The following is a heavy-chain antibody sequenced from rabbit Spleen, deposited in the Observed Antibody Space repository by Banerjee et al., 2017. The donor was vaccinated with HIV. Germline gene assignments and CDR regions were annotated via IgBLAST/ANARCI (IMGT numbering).Heavy chain of an antibody. D-gene: IGHD1-1*01. V-gene: IGHV1S47*01. CDR1: GFSFSDRDV. CDR3: ARDTSSSFSSYGMDL. J-gene: IGHJ6*01. Sequence: QQQLVESGGGLVKPGASLTLTCKASGFSFSDRDVMCWVRQAPGKGPEWIAYIHPAFGIRNYANSVKGRFTISSDNAQNTVFLQMTSLTASDTATYFCARDTSSSFSSYGMDLWGQGTLVTVS. CDR2: IHPAFGIR.